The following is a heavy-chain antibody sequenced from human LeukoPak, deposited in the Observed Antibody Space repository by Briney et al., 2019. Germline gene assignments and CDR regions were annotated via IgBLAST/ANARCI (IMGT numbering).Heavy chain of an antibody. D-gene: IGHD3-3*01. CDR2: IYTNGST. V-gene: IGHV4-4*07. CDR1: GGSLNFYY. Sequence: PSETLSLTCTVSGGSLNFYYWSWVRQPAGKGLDWIGRIYTNGSTNYNPSLKSRVILSVDTSKTQFSLKLSSVTAADTAVYYCARDFGPYAWFDTWGQGILVIVSS. CDR3: ARDFGPYAWFDT. J-gene: IGHJ5*02.